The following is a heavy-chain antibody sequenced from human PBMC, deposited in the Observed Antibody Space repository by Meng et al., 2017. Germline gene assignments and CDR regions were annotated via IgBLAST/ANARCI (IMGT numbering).Heavy chain of an antibody. CDR2: ISSSSSYI. V-gene: IGHV3-21*01. Sequence: GESLKISCAASGFTFSSYSMNWVRQAPGKGLEWVSCISSSSSYIYYADSVKGRFTISRDNAKNSLYLQMNSLRTEDTAVYYCAKDSNGDYIDTWDSFDIWGQGTMVTVSS. J-gene: IGHJ3*02. CDR3: AKDSNGDYIDTWDSFDI. CDR1: GFTFSSYS. D-gene: IGHD4-17*01.